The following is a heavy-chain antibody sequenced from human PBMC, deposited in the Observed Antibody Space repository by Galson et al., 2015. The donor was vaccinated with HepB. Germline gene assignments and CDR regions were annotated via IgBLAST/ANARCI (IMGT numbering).Heavy chain of an antibody. Sequence: SVKVSCKAPGRTFSSFVISWVRQAPGQGLEWLGGIIPLFGVPKYAQQFQARVTISADESTSTAYMELSSLRSDDSAVYFCARGVWNGNYRGYYFDFWGPGSLVTVSS. J-gene: IGHJ4*02. CDR3: ARGVWNGNYRGYYFDF. CDR2: IIPLFGVP. CDR1: GRTFSSFV. D-gene: IGHD3-3*01. V-gene: IGHV1-69*13.